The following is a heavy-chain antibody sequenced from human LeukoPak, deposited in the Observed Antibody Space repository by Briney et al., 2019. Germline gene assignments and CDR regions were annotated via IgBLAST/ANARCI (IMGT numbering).Heavy chain of an antibody. Sequence: ASVKVSCKASGYTFSDYIINWVRQAPGQGLEWMGWINTNTGNPTYAQGFTGRFVFSLDTSVSTAYLQISSLKVEDTAVYYCARQGPGYCGSTRCYGVGHWGQGTLVTVSS. CDR3: ARQGPGYCGSTRCYGVGH. J-gene: IGHJ4*02. CDR1: GYTFSDYI. D-gene: IGHD2-2*01. V-gene: IGHV7-4-1*02. CDR2: INTNTGNP.